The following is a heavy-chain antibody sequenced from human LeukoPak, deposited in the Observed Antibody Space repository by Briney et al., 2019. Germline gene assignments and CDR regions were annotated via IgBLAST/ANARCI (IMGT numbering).Heavy chain of an antibody. D-gene: IGHD3-16*02. CDR2: IYYSGST. CDR3: ARRGGMITFGGVIVPYYFDY. J-gene: IGHJ4*01. V-gene: IGHV4-59*08. Sequence: PSETLSLTCTVSGGSIDNYYWIWIRQSPGKGLEWIGDIYYSGSTNYNPSLKSRVTISVDTSKNQFSLKLSSVTAADTAVYYCARRGGMITFGGVIVPYYFDYWGQGTLVTVSS. CDR1: GGSIDNYY.